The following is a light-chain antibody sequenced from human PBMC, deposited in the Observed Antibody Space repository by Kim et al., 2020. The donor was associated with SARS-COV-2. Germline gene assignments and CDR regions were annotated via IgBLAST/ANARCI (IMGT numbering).Light chain of an antibody. CDR1: SSNIGSNY. V-gene: IGLV1-47*01. Sequence: ELTQPPSTSGTPGQRVTISCSGTSSNIGSNYVYWYQQLPGPAPNLLIYMNNQRPSGVPDRFSGSKSGTSASLAISGLRSEDEAHYYCASWDDSLSAPVVFGGGTQLTVL. CDR2: MNN. CDR3: ASWDDSLSAPVV. J-gene: IGLJ2*01.